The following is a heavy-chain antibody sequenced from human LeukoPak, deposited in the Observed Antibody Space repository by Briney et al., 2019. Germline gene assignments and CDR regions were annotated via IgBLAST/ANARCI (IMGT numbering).Heavy chain of an antibody. CDR2: IDVDGRTT. V-gene: IGHV3-74*01. CDR1: GFTFSNYW. J-gene: IGHJ5*02. CDR3: IRDFRSADL. Sequence: PGGSLRLSCVASGFTFSNYWMHWVRQPPGKGLVWVSRIDVDGRTTNYADSVKGRFTISRDIAKNTVYLEMNSLSVEDTATYYCIRDFRSADLWGQGTLVTVTS.